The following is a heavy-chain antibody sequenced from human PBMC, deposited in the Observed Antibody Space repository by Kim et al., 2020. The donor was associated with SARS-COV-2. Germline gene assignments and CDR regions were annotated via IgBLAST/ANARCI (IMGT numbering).Heavy chain of an antibody. J-gene: IGHJ4*02. V-gene: IGHV4-39*01. D-gene: IGHD7-27*01. CDR3: ARHFLTRDNRFDY. Sequence: YTPSLKSLVTISVDTSKNQFSLKLSSVTAADTAVYYCARHFLTRDNRFDYWGQGTLVTVSS.